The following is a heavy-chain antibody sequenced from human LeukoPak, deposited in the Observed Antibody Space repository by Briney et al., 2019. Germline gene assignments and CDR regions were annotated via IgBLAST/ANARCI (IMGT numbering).Heavy chain of an antibody. V-gene: IGHV5-51*01. CDR2: IYPGGSDT. J-gene: IGHJ5*02. D-gene: IGHD2-15*01. CDR3: ASQPSDCSGGSCYSGWFDP. Sequence: GESLKISCKGSGYSFTSYWIGWVRQMPGKGLEWMGIIYPGGSDTRYSPSFQGQVTISADKSISTAYLQWSSLKASDTAMYYCASQPSDCSGGSCYSGWFDPWGQGTLVTVSS. CDR1: GYSFTSYW.